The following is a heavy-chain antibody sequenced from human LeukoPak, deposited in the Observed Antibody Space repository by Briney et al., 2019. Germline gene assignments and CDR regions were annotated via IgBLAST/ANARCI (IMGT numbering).Heavy chain of an antibody. D-gene: IGHD1-26*01. CDR2: ISYDGSNK. Sequence: GGSLRLSCAASGFTFSSYAMHWVRQAPGKGLGWVAVISYDGSNKYYADSVKGRFTISRDNSKNTLYLQMNSLRAEDTAVYYCARMELNGMDVWGQGTTVTVSS. CDR1: GFTFSSYA. J-gene: IGHJ6*02. V-gene: IGHV3-30-3*01. CDR3: ARMELNGMDV.